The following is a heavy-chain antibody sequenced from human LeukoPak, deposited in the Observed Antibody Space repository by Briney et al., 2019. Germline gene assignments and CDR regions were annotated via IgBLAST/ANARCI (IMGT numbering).Heavy chain of an antibody. CDR1: GGATSIYH. J-gene: IGHJ5*02. CDR2: IYDTGST. V-gene: IGHV4-59*01. CDR3: ARSGNAMFRGVTYMTNWFDP. D-gene: IGHD3-10*01. Sequence: SETLSLTCTVSGGATSIYHWSWIRQPPGKGLEWIGYIYDTGSTNYNPSLKSRVTISIDTSKNEFSLKLSSVTAADTAVYYCARSGNAMFRGVTYMTNWFDPWGQGTLVTVSS.